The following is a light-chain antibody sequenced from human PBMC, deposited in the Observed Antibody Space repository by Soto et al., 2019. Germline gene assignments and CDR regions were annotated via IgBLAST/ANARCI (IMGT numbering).Light chain of an antibody. V-gene: IGKV1-12*01. CDR1: HLISSS. J-gene: IGKJ2*01. Sequence: DLEMTQSPSSVSASIGDRVTITCRASHLISSSLAWYQQKPGKAPELLIYAASILQSGVPSRFSGSGSGTDFTLTITSLQPEDFATYYCQQAHSFPHTFGQGTKLENK. CDR2: AAS. CDR3: QQAHSFPHT.